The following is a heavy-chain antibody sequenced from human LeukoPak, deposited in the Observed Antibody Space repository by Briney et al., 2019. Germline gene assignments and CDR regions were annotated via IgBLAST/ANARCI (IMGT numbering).Heavy chain of an antibody. CDR3: ATDRRYGSAFDI. V-gene: IGHV1-24*01. Sequence: ASVKVSCKVSGYSLTELSIHWVRQAPGKGLEWMGGFDPEDGETIYAQKFQGRVTMTEDTSTDTAYMELSSLRSEDTAVYYCATDRRYGSAFDIWGQGTMVTVSS. CDR2: FDPEDGET. J-gene: IGHJ3*02. CDR1: GYSLTELS. D-gene: IGHD5-18*01.